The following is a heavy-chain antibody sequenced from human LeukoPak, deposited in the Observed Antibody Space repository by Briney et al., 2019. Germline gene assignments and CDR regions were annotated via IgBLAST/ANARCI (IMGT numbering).Heavy chain of an antibody. D-gene: IGHD3-9*01. CDR1: GFTFSSYS. J-gene: IGHJ5*02. CDR3: ARGAETIFFVEGESHWFDP. V-gene: IGHV3-21*01. CDR2: ISSGSSYK. Sequence: PGGSLRLSCAASGFTFSSYSMNWVRQAPGKGLEWVSSISSGSSYKYYGDSVKGRFTISRDNAKNSLYPQMNSLRAEDTAVYYCARGAETIFFVEGESHWFDPWGQGTLVTVSS.